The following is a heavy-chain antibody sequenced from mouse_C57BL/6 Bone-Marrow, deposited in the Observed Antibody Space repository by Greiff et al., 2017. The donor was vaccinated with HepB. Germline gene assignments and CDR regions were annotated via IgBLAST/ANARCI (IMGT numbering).Heavy chain of an antibody. Sequence: QVQLQQSGPELVKPGASVKISCKASGYAFSSSWMNWVKQRPGKGLEWIGRIYPGDGDTNYNGKFKGKATLTADKSSSTAYMQLSSLTSEDSAVYFCAREMRLRRGACFAYWGQGTLVTVSA. J-gene: IGHJ3*01. CDR1: GYAFSSSW. V-gene: IGHV1-82*01. CDR2: IYPGDGDT. CDR3: AREMRLRRGACFAY. D-gene: IGHD2-4*01.